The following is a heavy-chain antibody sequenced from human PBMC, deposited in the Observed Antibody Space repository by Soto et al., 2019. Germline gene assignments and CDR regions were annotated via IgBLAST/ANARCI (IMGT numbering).Heavy chain of an antibody. V-gene: IGHV3-9*01. CDR3: ARDTGAYSSSWYFEGMDV. Sequence: PGGSLRLSCAASGFTFDDYAMHWVRQAPGKGLEWVSGISWNSGSIGYADSVTGRFTIFRDNAKDSLYLQMSSLRAEDTAVYYCARDTGAYSSSWYFEGMDVWGQGTTVTVSS. CDR1: GFTFDDYA. CDR2: ISWNSGSI. J-gene: IGHJ6*02. D-gene: IGHD6-13*01.